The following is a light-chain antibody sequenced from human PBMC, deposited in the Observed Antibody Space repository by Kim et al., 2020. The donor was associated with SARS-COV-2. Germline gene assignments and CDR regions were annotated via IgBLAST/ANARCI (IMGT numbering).Light chain of an antibody. CDR2: EVS. V-gene: IGLV2-23*02. CDR1: SSDVGSYNL. Sequence: GQSITISCTGTSSDVGSYNLVSWYQQHPGKAPKLMIYEVSKRPSGVSNRFSGSKSGNTASLTISGIQAEDEADYYCCSYAGSSTVVFGGGTQLTVL. CDR3: CSYAGSSTVV. J-gene: IGLJ2*01.